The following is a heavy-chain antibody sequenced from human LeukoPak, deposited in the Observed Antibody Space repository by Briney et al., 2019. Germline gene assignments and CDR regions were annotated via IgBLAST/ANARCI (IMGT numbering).Heavy chain of an antibody. CDR3: ARERPYYYDSSGYYGNYFDY. CDR2: IIPIFGTA. V-gene: IGHV1-69*05. D-gene: IGHD3-22*01. J-gene: IGHJ4*02. CDR1: GGTFSSYA. Sequence: SVRVSCKAAGGTFSSYAISWVRQAPGQGLEWMGGIIPIFGTANYAQKVQGRVTITTDESTSTAYMELSSLRSEDTAVYYCARERPYYYDSSGYYGNYFDYWGQGTLVTVSS.